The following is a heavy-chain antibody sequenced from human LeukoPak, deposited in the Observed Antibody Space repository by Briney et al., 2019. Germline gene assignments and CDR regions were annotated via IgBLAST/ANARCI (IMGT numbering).Heavy chain of an antibody. Sequence: GGSLRLSRAASGFTFSSYEMNWVRQAPGKGLEWVSYISSSGSTIYYADSVKGRFTISRDNAKNSLYLQMNSLRAEDTAVYYCARDLRAYCGGDCPFDYWGQGTLVTVSS. V-gene: IGHV3-48*03. CDR2: ISSSGSTI. CDR3: ARDLRAYCGGDCPFDY. CDR1: GFTFSSYE. J-gene: IGHJ4*02. D-gene: IGHD2-21*02.